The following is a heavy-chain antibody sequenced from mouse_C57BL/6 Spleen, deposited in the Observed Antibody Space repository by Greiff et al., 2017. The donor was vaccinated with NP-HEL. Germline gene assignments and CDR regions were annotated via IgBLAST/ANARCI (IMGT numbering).Heavy chain of an antibody. J-gene: IGHJ3*01. D-gene: IGHD4-1*01. CDR3: ARELGHFAY. Sequence: EVQLKESGAELVRPGASVKLSCTASGFNIKDDYMHWVKQRPEQGLEWIGWIDPENGDTEYASKFQGKATITADTSSNTAYLQLSSLTSEDTAVYYCARELGHFAYWGQGTLVTVSA. CDR1: GFNIKDDY. CDR2: IDPENGDT. V-gene: IGHV14-4*01.